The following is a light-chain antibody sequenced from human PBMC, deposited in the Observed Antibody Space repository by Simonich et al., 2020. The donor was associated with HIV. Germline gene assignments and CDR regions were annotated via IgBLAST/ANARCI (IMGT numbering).Light chain of an antibody. CDR3: SSYAGSNNLV. V-gene: IGLV2-8*01. Sequence: QSALNPPPSASGSPGQSVPLSCTGTSSDVCAYNYFSWLQQHPGKAPKLRIYEVMRRPAGVPDRFSGSKSGNTASRTVSGLQAEDEADYYCSSYAGSNNLVFGGGTKLTVL. CDR2: EVM. J-gene: IGLJ2*01. CDR1: SSDVCAYNY.